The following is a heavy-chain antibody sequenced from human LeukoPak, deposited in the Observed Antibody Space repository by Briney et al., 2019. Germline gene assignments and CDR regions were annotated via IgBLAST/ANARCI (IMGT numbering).Heavy chain of an antibody. CDR2: LYPDGSDN. Sequence: GESLKISGKVSGYSFTNYWIGWVRQMPGKGLEWMGVLYPDGSDNRYRPFFQGQVPLPADQSISSAYLQWRSLKASDTAIYYCARPAEGYFDPLDTWGRGTMVTVSS. CDR3: ARPAEGYFDPLDT. J-gene: IGHJ3*02. V-gene: IGHV5-51*01. D-gene: IGHD3-9*01. CDR1: GYSFTNYW.